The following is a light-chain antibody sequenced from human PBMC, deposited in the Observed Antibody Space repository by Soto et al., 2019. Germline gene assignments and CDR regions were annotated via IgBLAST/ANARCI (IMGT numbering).Light chain of an antibody. J-gene: IGKJ1*01. CDR1: QSVNSNY. CDR2: GAS. Sequence: EIVLTQSPGTLSLSPGERATLSCRASQSVNSNYLAWYQQKPGQSPRVLIYGASSRAAGIPDRFSGCGSGTDFTLTISRLEPEDFAVYYCQQYDTSPRTFGQGTKVEIK. CDR3: QQYDTSPRT. V-gene: IGKV3-20*01.